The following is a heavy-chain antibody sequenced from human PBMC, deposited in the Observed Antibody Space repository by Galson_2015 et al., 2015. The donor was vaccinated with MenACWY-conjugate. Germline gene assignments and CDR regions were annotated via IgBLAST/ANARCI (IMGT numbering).Heavy chain of an antibody. D-gene: IGHD6-13*01. CDR2: IYPGDSDT. V-gene: IGHV5-51*01. CDR3: ARRSPYSSSWYFDY. Sequence: QSGAEVTKPGESLTISRKGSGYTFTSYWIGWVRQMPGKGLEWMGIIYPGDSDTRYSLSFQGQVTISADKSISTAYLRWSSLKASDTAVYFCARRSPYSSSWYFDYWGQGTLVTVSS. J-gene: IGHJ4*02. CDR1: GYTFTSYW.